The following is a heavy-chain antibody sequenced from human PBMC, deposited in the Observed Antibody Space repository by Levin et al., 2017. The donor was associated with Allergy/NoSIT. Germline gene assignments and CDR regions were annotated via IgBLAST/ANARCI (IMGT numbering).Heavy chain of an antibody. D-gene: IGHD1-7*01. J-gene: IGHJ3*02. CDR3: AKTYNWNYDGVDAFDI. CDR2: ISGSGGST. V-gene: IGHV3-23*01. Sequence: GESLKISCAASGFTFSSYAMSWVRQAPGKGLEWVSAISGSGGSTYYADSVKGRFTISRDNSKNTLYLQMNSLRAEDTAVYYCAKTYNWNYDGVDAFDIWGQGTMVTVSS. CDR1: GFTFSSYA.